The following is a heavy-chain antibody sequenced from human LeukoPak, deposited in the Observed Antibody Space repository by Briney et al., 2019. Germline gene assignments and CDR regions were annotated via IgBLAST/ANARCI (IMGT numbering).Heavy chain of an antibody. CDR1: GFTFSSYA. D-gene: IGHD3-3*02. CDR2: ISGSGGST. J-gene: IGHJ4*02. CDR3: AKDHFSAKSAYYFDY. V-gene: IGHV3-23*01. Sequence: GGSLRLSCAASGFTFSSYAMSWVRQAPGKGLEWVSAISGSGGSTYYADSVKGRFTISRDNSKNTLYLQMNSLRAEDTAVYYCAKDHFSAKSAYYFDYWGQGTLVTVSS.